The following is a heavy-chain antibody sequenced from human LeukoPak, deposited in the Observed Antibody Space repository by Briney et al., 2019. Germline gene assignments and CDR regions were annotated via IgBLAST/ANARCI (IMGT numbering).Heavy chain of an antibody. CDR2: IYYSGST. J-gene: IGHJ5*02. CDR3: AKSLYGSGSYYNWFDP. V-gene: IGHV4-39*07. Sequence: PSETLSLTCTVSGGSISSSSYYWGWIRQPPGKGLEWIGSIYYSGSTYYNPSLKSRVTISVDTSKNQFSLKLSSVTAADTAVYYCAKSLYGSGSYYNWFDPRGQGTLVTVSS. D-gene: IGHD3-10*01. CDR1: GGSISSSSYY.